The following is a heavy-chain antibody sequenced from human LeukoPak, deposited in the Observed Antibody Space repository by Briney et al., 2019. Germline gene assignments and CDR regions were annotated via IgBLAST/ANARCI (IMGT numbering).Heavy chain of an antibody. CDR1: GYTFTSYD. V-gene: IGHV1-8*01. D-gene: IGHD3-10*01. CDR2: MNPNSGNT. J-gene: IGHJ4*02. CDR3: ARGGSGSSKSKIYYFDY. Sequence: ASVKASCKASGYTFTSYDINWVRQATGQGLEWMGWMNPNSGNTGYAQKFQGRVTMTRNTSISTAYMELSSLRSEDTAVYYCARGGSGSSKSKIYYFDYWGQGTLVTVSS.